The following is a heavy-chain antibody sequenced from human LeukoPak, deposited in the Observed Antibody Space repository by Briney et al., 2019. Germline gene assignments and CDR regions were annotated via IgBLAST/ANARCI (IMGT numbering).Heavy chain of an antibody. D-gene: IGHD5-24*01. J-gene: IGHJ4*02. Sequence: GESLKISCKGSGYSFTSYWIDWVRQMPGKGLEWMGIIYPGDSDTRYSPSFQGQVTISADKSISTAYLQWSSLKASDTAMYYCVRLGEMVKYYFDYWGQGTLVTVSS. CDR2: IYPGDSDT. V-gene: IGHV5-51*01. CDR1: GYSFTSYW. CDR3: VRLGEMVKYYFDY.